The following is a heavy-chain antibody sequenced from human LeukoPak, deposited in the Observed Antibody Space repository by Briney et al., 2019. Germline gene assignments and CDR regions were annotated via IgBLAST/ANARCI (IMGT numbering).Heavy chain of an antibody. CDR2: ISYSGST. J-gene: IGHJ3*02. V-gene: IGHV4-59*08. Sequence: SETLSLTCTVSGGSISVYYWSWIRRPPGKGLEWIGYISYSGSTNYNPSLKSRVTISMDTSKNHFSLKLTSVTAADTAVYYCARHPGYYDSSGYYVSAFDIWGQGTMVTVSS. D-gene: IGHD3-22*01. CDR1: GGSISVYY. CDR3: ARHPGYYDSSGYYVSAFDI.